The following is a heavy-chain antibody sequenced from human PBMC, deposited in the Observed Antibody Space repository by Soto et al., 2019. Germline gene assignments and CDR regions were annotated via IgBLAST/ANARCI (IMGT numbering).Heavy chain of an antibody. D-gene: IGHD4-17*01. CDR2: ISGSGGST. J-gene: IGHJ6*02. Sequence: PGGSLRLSCAASGFTFSSYAMSWVRQAPGKGLEWVLAISGSGGSTYYADSVKGRFTISRDNSKNTLYLQMNSLRAEDTAVYYCAKVPSDYGDYGTAFYYYYGMDVWGQGTTVTVSS. CDR1: GFTFSSYA. V-gene: IGHV3-23*01. CDR3: AKVPSDYGDYGTAFYYYYGMDV.